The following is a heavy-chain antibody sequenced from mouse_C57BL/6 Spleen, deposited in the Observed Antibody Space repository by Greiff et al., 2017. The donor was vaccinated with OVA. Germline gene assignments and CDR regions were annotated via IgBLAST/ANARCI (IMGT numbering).Heavy chain of an antibody. D-gene: IGHD1-1*01. V-gene: IGHV1-50*01. Sequence: VQLQQPGAELVKPGASVKLSCKASGYTFTSYWMQWVKQRPGQGLEWIGEIDPSDSYTNYNQKFKGKATLTVDTSSSTAYRQLSSLTSEDSAVYYCASDYYGSSHAMDYWGQGTSVTVSS. CDR2: IDPSDSYT. CDR1: GYTFTSYW. J-gene: IGHJ4*01. CDR3: ASDYYGSSHAMDY.